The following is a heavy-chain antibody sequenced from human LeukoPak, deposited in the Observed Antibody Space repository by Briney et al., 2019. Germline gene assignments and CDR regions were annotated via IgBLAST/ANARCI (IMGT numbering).Heavy chain of an antibody. Sequence: GGSLRLSCAASGFTFSDYYMSRIRQAPGKGLEWVSYISSSGSTIYYADSVKGRFTISRDNAKNSLYLQMNSLRAEDTAVYYCAREPHSQRYSSSWSDFDYWGQGTLVTVSS. CDR3: AREPHSQRYSSSWSDFDY. D-gene: IGHD6-13*01. CDR1: GFTFSDYY. V-gene: IGHV3-11*04. J-gene: IGHJ4*02. CDR2: ISSSGSTI.